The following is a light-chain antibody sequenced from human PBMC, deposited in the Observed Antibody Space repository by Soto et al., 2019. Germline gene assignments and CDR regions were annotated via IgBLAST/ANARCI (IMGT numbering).Light chain of an antibody. Sequence: EIVLTQSPGTLSLSPGERATLSCISSQSVSSNYLAWYQQKPGQAPRLLIYGASSRATGIPDRLSGSGSGTDFTLTISRLEPEDFAVYYCQQYGSSPLTFGQGTKVDIK. CDR2: GAS. V-gene: IGKV3-20*01. CDR1: QSVSSNY. J-gene: IGKJ1*01. CDR3: QQYGSSPLT.